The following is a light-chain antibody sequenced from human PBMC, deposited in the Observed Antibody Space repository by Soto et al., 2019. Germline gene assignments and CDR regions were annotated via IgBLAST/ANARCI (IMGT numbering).Light chain of an antibody. CDR1: QNISAF. CDR3: QESFFTLGT. V-gene: IGKV1-39*01. Sequence: DIEMTQSPSSLSSSVGERATITCRASQNISAFLNCYQQTPWKAPPSLIFCTSNMNIRVPSRISSSGCGTEVSLTINNMQREDVATYYCQESFFTLGTFGRGTKVEIK. J-gene: IGKJ1*01. CDR2: CTS.